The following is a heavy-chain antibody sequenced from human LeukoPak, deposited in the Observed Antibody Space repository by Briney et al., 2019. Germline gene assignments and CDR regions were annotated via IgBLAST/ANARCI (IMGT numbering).Heavy chain of an antibody. CDR3: ARYFIWGNWNDVLDY. Sequence: SETLSLTCTVSGYSVSSGYYWGWIRQPPGKGLEWIGSIYHSGSTYYNPSLKSRVTISVDTSKNQFSLKLSSVTAADTAVYYCARYFIWGNWNDVLDYWGQGTLVTVSS. V-gene: IGHV4-38-2*02. D-gene: IGHD1-1*01. CDR1: GYSVSSGYY. CDR2: IYHSGST. J-gene: IGHJ4*02.